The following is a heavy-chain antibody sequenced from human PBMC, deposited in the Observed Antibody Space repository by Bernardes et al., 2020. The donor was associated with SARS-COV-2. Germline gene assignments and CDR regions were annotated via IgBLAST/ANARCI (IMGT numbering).Heavy chain of an antibody. V-gene: IGHV4-30-4*01. J-gene: IGHJ4*02. Sequence: SETLYLICTVCGGSVSSGDYYWSWLLQPPGKGLEWIGYIYYSGSSYYNPSLKSRLTISVDTSKNQFSLKLSSVTAADTAIYYCAREVREVMAQFDYWGQGALGTVSS. CDR1: GGSVSSGDYY. CDR3: AREVREVMAQFDY. CDR2: IYYSGSS. D-gene: IGHD3-10*01.